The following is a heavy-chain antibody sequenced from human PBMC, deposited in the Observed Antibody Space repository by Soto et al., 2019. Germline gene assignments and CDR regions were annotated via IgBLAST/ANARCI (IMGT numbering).Heavy chain of an antibody. D-gene: IGHD2-15*01. V-gene: IGHV1-18*04. CDR3: ARDLIDCSGGSCYSGAYYYYGIDV. CDR1: GYTFTSYG. J-gene: IGHJ6*02. Sequence: QVQLVQSGAEVTKPGASVKVSCKASGYTFTSYGISWVRQAPGQGLEWMGWISASNGNTNYAQKLQGRVTMTTDTFTSTAYMELMSLRSDDTAVYYCARDLIDCSGGSCYSGAYYYYGIDVWVQGTTVNVSS. CDR2: ISASNGNT.